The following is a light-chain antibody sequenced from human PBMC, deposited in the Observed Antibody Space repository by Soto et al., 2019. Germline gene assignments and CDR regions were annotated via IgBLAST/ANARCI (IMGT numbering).Light chain of an antibody. Sequence: EIVMTQSPATLSVSPGERATLYCRASPSVSSNLAWYQQKPGQAPRLLIYGAFTRATGIPARFSGSGSGTEFTLTISSLQSEEFAVYYCQQYNNWPFNFGPGTKVDIK. CDR2: GAF. V-gene: IGKV3-15*01. J-gene: IGKJ3*01. CDR1: PSVSSN. CDR3: QQYNNWPFN.